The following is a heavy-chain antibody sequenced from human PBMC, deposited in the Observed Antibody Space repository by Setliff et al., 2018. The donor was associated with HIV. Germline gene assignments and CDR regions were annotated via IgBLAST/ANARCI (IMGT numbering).Heavy chain of an antibody. J-gene: IGHJ4*02. D-gene: IGHD1-26*01. Sequence: GGSLRLSCAASGFTFSSYSMNWVRQAPGKGLEWVSSISSSSSYIYYADSVKGRFTISRDNAKNSLYLQMNSLRAEDTAVYYCARGTVGATFLHNDYWGQGTVVTSPQ. CDR1: GFTFSSYS. V-gene: IGHV3-21*01. CDR3: ARGTVGATFLHNDY. CDR2: ISSSSSYI.